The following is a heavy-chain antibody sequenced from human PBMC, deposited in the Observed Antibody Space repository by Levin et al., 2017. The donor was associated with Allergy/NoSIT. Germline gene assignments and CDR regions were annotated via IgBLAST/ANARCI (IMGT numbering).Heavy chain of an antibody. CDR3: ARLPRAGTYDY. Sequence: SGPTLVKPTQTLTLTCTFSGFSLSTSGMRVSWIRQPPGKALEWLARIDWDDDKFYSASLKTRRTISKDTSRNQVILIMTNMDPVDTATYYCARLPRAGTYDYWGQGTLVTVSS. CDR2: IDWDDDK. CDR1: GFSLSTSGMR. V-gene: IGHV2-70*04. J-gene: IGHJ4*02. D-gene: IGHD6-13*01.